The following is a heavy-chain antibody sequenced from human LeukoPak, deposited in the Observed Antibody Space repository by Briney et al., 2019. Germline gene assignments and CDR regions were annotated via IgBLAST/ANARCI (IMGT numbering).Heavy chain of an antibody. V-gene: IGHV1-18*01. CDR1: GYTFTHYG. J-gene: IGHJ4*02. CDR2: ISAYNGNR. CDR3: ARDFLVRGLNPPTEPFDL. D-gene: IGHD3-10*01. Sequence: ASVRVSCKASGYTFTHYGISWVRQAPGQGLEWMGWISAYNGNRNSAEKLQDRVTMTTDTSTSTAYLELRSLRSDDTAMYYCARDFLVRGLNPPTEPFDLWGQGTLVTVSS.